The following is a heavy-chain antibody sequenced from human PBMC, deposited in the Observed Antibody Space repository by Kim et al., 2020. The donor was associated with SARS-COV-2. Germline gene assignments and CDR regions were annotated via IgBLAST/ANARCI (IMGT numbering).Heavy chain of an antibody. Sequence: ASVKVSCKASGYTFTSYGISWVRQAPGQGLEWMGWISAYNGNTNYAQKLQGRVTMTTDTSTSTAYMELRSLRSDDTAVYYCARDNHFSIAARPQFGFYYYGMDVWGQGTTVTVSS. V-gene: IGHV1-18*04. CDR1: GYTFTSYG. CDR2: ISAYNGNT. J-gene: IGHJ6*02. CDR3: ARDNHFSIAARPQFGFYYYGMDV. D-gene: IGHD6-6*01.